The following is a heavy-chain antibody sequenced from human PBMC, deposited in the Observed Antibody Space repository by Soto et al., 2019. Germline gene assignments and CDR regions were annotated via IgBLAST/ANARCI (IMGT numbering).Heavy chain of an antibody. J-gene: IGHJ5*02. D-gene: IGHD3-16*01. V-gene: IGHV4-39*02. CDR2: IYFSGTT. CDR3: ARDEGEVRDKWFDP. Sequence: QLQLQESGPGLVKPSETLSLTCSVSGDSISRGANYWGWLRQSPGKGLEWIASIYFSGTTYLNPPITSRITISVDTSKNQFSLKLRSVTAADTAVYYCARDEGEVRDKWFDPWGQGTLVTVSS. CDR1: GDSISRGANY.